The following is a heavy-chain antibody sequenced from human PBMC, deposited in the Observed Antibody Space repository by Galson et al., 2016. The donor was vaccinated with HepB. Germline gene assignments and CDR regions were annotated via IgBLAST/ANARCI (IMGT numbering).Heavy chain of an antibody. CDR3: VRNSAAVGH. D-gene: IGHD4-23*01. CDR2: IKHDGSQK. Sequence: LRLSCAVFGFTFSDYWMSWVRQAPGKGLEWVANIKHDGSQKTYVDSVKGRFTISRDNAKNSLFLQLNSLRPEDTAVYFCVRNSAAVGHWGQGTLVTVSS. J-gene: IGHJ4*02. CDR1: GFTFSDYW. V-gene: IGHV3-7*02.